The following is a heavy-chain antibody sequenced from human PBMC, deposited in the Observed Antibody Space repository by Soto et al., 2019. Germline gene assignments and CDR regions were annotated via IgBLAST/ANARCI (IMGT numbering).Heavy chain of an antibody. V-gene: IGHV1-8*01. CDR3: ARRTSYLRFYYYYGMDV. Sequence: QVQLVQSGAEVKKPGASVKVSCKASGYTFTSYDINWVRQATGQGLEWMGWMNPNSGNTGYAQKFQGRVTMTRNTSXSXXYMELSSLRSEDTAVYYCARRTSYLRFYYYYGMDVWGQGTTVTVSS. J-gene: IGHJ6*02. CDR2: MNPNSGNT. D-gene: IGHD1-1*01. CDR1: GYTFTSYD.